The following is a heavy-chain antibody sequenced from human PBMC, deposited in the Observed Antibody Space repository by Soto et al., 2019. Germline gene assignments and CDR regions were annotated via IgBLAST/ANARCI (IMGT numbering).Heavy chain of an antibody. Sequence: GVSLRLSCAASGFTFSSYWMHWVRQAPGKGLVWVSRINSDGSSTSYADSVKGRFTISRDNAKNTLYLQMNSLRAEDTAVYYCAGDNDSSRWHLRLYYYHGMHVCCQGTTATVS. J-gene: IGHJ6*02. D-gene: IGHD6-13*01. CDR2: INSDGSST. CDR3: AGDNDSSRWHLRLYYYHGMHV. CDR1: GFTFSSYW. V-gene: IGHV3-74*01.